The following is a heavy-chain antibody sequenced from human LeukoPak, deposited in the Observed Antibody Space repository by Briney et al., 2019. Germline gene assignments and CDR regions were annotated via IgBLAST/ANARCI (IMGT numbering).Heavy chain of an antibody. CDR3: ARGGGPMVRGVIIPTYYFDY. CDR1: GGSFTGYY. J-gene: IGHJ4*02. CDR2: INHSGST. D-gene: IGHD3-10*01. Sequence: SETLSLTCAVYGGSFTGYYWSWIRQPPGKGLEWIGEINHSGSTNYNPSLKSRVTISVDTSKNQFSLKLSSVTAADTAVYYCARGGGPMVRGVIIPTYYFDYWGQGTLVTVSS. V-gene: IGHV4-34*01.